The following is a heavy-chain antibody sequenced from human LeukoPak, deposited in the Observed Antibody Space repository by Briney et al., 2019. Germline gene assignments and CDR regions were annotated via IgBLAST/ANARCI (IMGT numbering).Heavy chain of an antibody. D-gene: IGHD2-8*01. J-gene: IGHJ4*02. Sequence: GGSLRLSCAASRFTFSIYTMHWVRQAPGKGLEWVAVISYGGSNKYYADSVKGRFAISRDNSKNTLYLQMNSLRTEDTAVYYCARQAQRMEGLTNSRGYYFDYWGQGTLFTVSA. CDR2: ISYGGSNK. V-gene: IGHV3-30*09. CDR3: ARQAQRMEGLTNSRGYYFDY. CDR1: RFTFSIYT.